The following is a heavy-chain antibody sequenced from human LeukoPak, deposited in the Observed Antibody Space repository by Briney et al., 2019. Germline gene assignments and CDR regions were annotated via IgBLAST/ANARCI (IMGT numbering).Heavy chain of an antibody. CDR1: GGSISSGSYY. J-gene: IGHJ4*02. CDR2: IYTSGST. V-gene: IGHV4-61*02. CDR3: ARGHTHFGY. Sequence: SETLSLTCTVSGGSISSGSYYWSWIRQPAGKGLEWIGRIYTSGSTNYNPSLKSRVTISVDTSKNQFSLKLSSVTAADTAVYYCARGHTHFGYWGQGTLVTVSS.